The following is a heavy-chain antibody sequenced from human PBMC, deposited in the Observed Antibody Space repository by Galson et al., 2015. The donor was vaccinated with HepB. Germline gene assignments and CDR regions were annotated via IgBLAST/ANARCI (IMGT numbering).Heavy chain of an antibody. D-gene: IGHD3-3*01. Sequence: SLRLSCAASGFTFSSYAMHWVRQAPGKGLEWVAVISYDGSNKYYADSVKGRFTISRDNSKNTLYLQMNSLRAEDTAVYYCARDTIFGVVTNWAYYYYYYMDVWGKGTTVTVSS. CDR3: ARDTIFGVVTNWAYYYYYYMDV. CDR2: ISYDGSNK. V-gene: IGHV3-30-3*01. CDR1: GFTFSSYA. J-gene: IGHJ6*03.